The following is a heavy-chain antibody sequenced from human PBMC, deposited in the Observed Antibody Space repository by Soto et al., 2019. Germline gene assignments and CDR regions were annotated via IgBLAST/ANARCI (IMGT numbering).Heavy chain of an antibody. CDR2: IAYSGST. CDR3: ARDRIAVAGTGQGFEY. CDR1: CGFVSSGSDY. Sequence: TRSLTGTVSCGFVSSGSDYWPWIAQPPGKGLAWIGYIAYSGSTNYSPSLKSRVTISVDTSKNQFSLKLSSVTAADTAVYYCARDRIAVAGTGQGFEYWGQGTLVTVS. V-gene: IGHV4-61*01. D-gene: IGHD6-19*01. J-gene: IGHJ4*02.